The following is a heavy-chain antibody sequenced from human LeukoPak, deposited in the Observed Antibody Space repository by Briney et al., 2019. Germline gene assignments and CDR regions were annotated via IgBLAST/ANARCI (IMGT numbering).Heavy chain of an antibody. V-gene: IGHV1-69*05. CDR2: IIPIFGTA. Sequence: SVTVSCKASGGTFSSYAISWERQAPGQGLEWMGRIIPIFGTANYAQKFQGRVTITTDESTSTAYMELSSLRSEDTAVYYCAREVAGEAGDWGQGTLVTVSS. CDR3: AREVAGEAGD. D-gene: IGHD6-19*01. J-gene: IGHJ4*02. CDR1: GGTFSSYA.